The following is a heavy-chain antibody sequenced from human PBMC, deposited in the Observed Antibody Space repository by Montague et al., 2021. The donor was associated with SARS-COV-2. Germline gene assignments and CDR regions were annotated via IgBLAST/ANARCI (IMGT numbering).Heavy chain of an antibody. Sequence: SETLSLTCAVYGGSVSDYYCSWIRQPPGKGLEWIGEINHRGSTNXTTSLKSRVTTSVDTSRNQFSLKLTTLTAADTAVYYCARGPRITMIVVVITDIWFDHWGQGTLVTVSS. D-gene: IGHD3-22*01. CDR1: GGSVSDYY. J-gene: IGHJ5*02. CDR2: INHRGST. V-gene: IGHV4-34*01. CDR3: ARGPRITMIVVVITDIWFDH.